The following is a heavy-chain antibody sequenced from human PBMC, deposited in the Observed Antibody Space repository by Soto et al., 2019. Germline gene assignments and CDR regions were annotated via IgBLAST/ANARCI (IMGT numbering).Heavy chain of an antibody. Sequence: GGSLRLSCAASGFTVSSNYMSWVRQAPGKGLEWVSAIGTAGNTYYPGSVKGRFTISRENAKNSLYLQMNSLRAEDTAVYYCARDRQGIDYWGQGTLVTVSS. CDR2: IGTAGNT. J-gene: IGHJ4*02. D-gene: IGHD6-13*01. CDR1: GFTVSSNY. CDR3: ARDRQGIDY. V-gene: IGHV3-13*01.